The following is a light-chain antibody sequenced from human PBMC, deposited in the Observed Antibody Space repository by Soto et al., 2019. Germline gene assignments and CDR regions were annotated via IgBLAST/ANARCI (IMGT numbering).Light chain of an antibody. CDR3: QQYNNWPPIT. Sequence: LVMTQSPATLSVSPGERVTLSCRARQSDRSNTAWYRHKPGQSPTPILYSAYTRATGTPARSSGSGSGTELTLTLSSLQSEDVEVYYCQQYNNWPPITFGQGTRLEIK. CDR2: SAY. V-gene: IGKV3-15*01. J-gene: IGKJ5*01. CDR1: QSDRSN.